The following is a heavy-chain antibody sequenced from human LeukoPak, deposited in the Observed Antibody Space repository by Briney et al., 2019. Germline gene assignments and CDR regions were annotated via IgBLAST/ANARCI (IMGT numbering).Heavy chain of an antibody. Sequence: GSLRLSCAASGFMFSSSWMSWVRQVPGKGLEWVANINQHGSETYYAASVKGRFTISRDNAKNSLFLRMNSLRAEDTALYYCARSKYWGQGTLVTVSS. D-gene: IGHD4-11*01. V-gene: IGHV3-7*01. CDR3: ARSKY. J-gene: IGHJ4*02. CDR1: GFMFSSSW. CDR2: INQHGSET.